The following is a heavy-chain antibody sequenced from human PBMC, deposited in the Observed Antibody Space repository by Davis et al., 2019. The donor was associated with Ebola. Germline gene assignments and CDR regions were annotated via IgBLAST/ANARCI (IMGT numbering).Heavy chain of an antibody. CDR2: IYYSGST. CDR1: GFTFSDYY. V-gene: IGHV4-59*01. Sequence: ESLKISCAASGFTFSDYYMSWIRQPPGKGLEWIGYIYYSGSTNYNPSLKSRVTISVDTSKNQFSLKLSSVTAADTAVYYCAKRGIGYSNYVGWFDPWGQGTLVTVSS. D-gene: IGHD4-11*01. CDR3: AKRGIGYSNYVGWFDP. J-gene: IGHJ5*02.